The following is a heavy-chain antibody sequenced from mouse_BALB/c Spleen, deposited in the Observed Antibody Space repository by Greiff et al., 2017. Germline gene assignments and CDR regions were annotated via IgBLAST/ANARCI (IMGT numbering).Heavy chain of an antibody. CDR2: INPSSGYT. CDR1: GYTFTSYT. J-gene: IGHJ4*01. D-gene: IGHD2-14*01. CDR3: ASYRYSYAMDY. V-gene: IGHV1-4*02. Sequence: QVQLQQSAAELARPGASVKMSCKASGYTFTSYTMHWVKQRPGQGLEWIGYINPSSGYTEYNQKFKDKTTLTADKSSSTAYMQLSSLTSEDSAVYYCASYRYSYAMDYWGQGTSVTVSS.